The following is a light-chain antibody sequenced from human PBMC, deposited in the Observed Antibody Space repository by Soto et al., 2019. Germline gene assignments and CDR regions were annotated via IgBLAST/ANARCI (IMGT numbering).Light chain of an antibody. J-gene: IGKJ4*01. Sequence: EIVLTQSPGTLSLSPGERATLSCRASQSVRSSHLAWYQQMPSQAPRLLIYGTSNRATGIPDRFSGSGSGTDFTLTISRLEPEDFAVYYCQQYSSSPLTFGGGTKVDIK. CDR3: QQYSSSPLT. CDR1: QSVRSSH. CDR2: GTS. V-gene: IGKV3-20*01.